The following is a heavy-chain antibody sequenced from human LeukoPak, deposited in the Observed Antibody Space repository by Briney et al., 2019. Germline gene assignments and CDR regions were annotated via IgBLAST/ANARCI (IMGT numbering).Heavy chain of an antibody. CDR2: ISSIGGST. J-gene: IGHJ1*01. CDR3: AKEGDYDSSGYYPGYFQH. V-gene: IGHV3-23*01. CDR1: GFTFSSYS. D-gene: IGHD3-22*01. Sequence: GGSLRLSCAASGFTFSSYSMNWVRQAPGKGLEWVSGISSIGGSTVYADSVQGRFTISRDNSKNALYLQMNSLRAEDTAVYYCAKEGDYDSSGYYPGYFQHWGQGTLVTVSS.